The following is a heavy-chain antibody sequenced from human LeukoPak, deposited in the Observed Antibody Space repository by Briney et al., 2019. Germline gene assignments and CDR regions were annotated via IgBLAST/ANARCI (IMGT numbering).Heavy chain of an antibody. CDR3: TILRSGIPAEF. D-gene: IGHD1-14*01. CDR1: GGSISTTTYH. CDR2: IYYRGNT. V-gene: IGHV4-39*01. Sequence: PSETLSLTYTVSGGSISTTTYHWGWIRQPPGKGLEWIGSIYYRGNTYYNPSLNSRVTISVDTSSNQFSLMLTSLTAADTAVYYCTILRSGIPAEFWGQGALVTVSS. J-gene: IGHJ4*02.